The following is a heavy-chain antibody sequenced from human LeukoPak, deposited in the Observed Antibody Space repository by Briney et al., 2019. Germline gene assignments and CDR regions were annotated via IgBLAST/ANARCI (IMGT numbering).Heavy chain of an antibody. D-gene: IGHD4-17*01. V-gene: IGHV2-5*01. CDR1: GFSLSTSGVG. CDR3: AHGGHDYGDYGDYILGDY. Sequence: SGPTLVKPTQTLTLTCTFSGFSLSTSGVGVGWIRQPPGKALEWLAFIYWNDDKRYSPSLKSRLTITKDTSKNQVVLTMTNMDPVDTATYYCAHGGHDYGDYGDYILGDYWGQGTLVTVSS. CDR2: IYWNDDK. J-gene: IGHJ4*02.